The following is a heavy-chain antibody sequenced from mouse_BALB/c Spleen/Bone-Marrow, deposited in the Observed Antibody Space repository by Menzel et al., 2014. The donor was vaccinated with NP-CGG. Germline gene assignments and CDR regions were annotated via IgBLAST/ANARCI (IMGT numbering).Heavy chain of an antibody. J-gene: IGHJ4*01. CDR2: IWGDGST. CDR3: ARDSFLITRALDY. V-gene: IGHV2-6-7*01. D-gene: IGHD2-4*01. Sequence: VQRVESGPGLVAPSQSLSITCTVSGFSLTGYGVSWVRQPPGKRLEWLGMIWGDGSTDYNSALKSRLSISKDNSKSQVFLKVNSLQTEDTARYYCARDSFLITRALDYWGQGTSVTVSS. CDR1: GFSLTGYG.